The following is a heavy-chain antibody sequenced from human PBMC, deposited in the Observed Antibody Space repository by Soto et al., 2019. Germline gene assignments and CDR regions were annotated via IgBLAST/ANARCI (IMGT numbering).Heavy chain of an antibody. J-gene: IGHJ4*02. CDR2: INPNSGGT. CDR3: ARAGAVAGKGFDY. CDR1: GYIFTGYY. D-gene: IGHD6-19*01. Sequence: SSVKVSCKASGYIFTGYYMHWVRQAPGQGLEWMGWINPNSGGTNYAQKFQGRVTMTRDTSISTAYMELSRLRSDDTAVYYCARAGAVAGKGFDYWGKGTMVT. V-gene: IGHV1-2*02.